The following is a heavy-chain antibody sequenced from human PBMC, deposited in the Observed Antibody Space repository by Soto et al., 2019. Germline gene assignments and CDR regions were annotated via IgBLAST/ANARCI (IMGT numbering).Heavy chain of an antibody. CDR1: GGSISSYY. CDR2: IYYSGST. CDR3: ARVFSYDFWSGYYGPGEDYYGMDV. D-gene: IGHD3-3*01. V-gene: IGHV4-59*01. J-gene: IGHJ6*02. Sequence: SETLSLTCTVSGGSISSYYWSWIRQPPGKGLEWIGYIYYSGSTNYNPSLKSRVTISVDTSKDQFSLKLSSVTAADTAVYYCARVFSYDFWSGYYGPGEDYYGMDVWGQGTTVTVSS.